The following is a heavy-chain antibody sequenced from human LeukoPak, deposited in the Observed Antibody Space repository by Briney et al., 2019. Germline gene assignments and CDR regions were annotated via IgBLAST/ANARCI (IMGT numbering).Heavy chain of an antibody. CDR3: ARDGIGCTNGVCYTSNWFDP. CDR2: IYSGGST. CDR1: GFTVSSNY. J-gene: IGHJ5*02. D-gene: IGHD2-8*01. Sequence: GGSLRLSCAASGFTVSSNYMSWVRQAPGKGLEWVSVIYSGGSTYYADSVKGRFTISRDNSKNTLYLQMNSLRAEDTAVYYCARDGIGCTNGVCYTSNWFDPWGQGTLVTVSS. V-gene: IGHV3-66*01.